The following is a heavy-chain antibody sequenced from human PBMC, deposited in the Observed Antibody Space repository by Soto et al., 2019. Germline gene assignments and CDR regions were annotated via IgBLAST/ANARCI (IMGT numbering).Heavy chain of an antibody. J-gene: IGHJ4*02. V-gene: IGHV1-18*01. Sequence: QIQLVQAGAEVKKAGASVQVSCKASGYTFSSYHIPWVRQAPGQGVEWMGWISAYNGNTNYAQNLEGRVTMTTDPTTSTAYMDVMSLRSDDASVYSSARDLQTVDYWGQGTRVTGSS. CDR2: ISAYNGNT. CDR1: GYTFSSYH. CDR3: ARDLQTVDY.